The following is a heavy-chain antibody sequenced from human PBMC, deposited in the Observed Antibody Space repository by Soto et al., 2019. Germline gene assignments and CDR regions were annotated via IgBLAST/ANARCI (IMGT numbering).Heavy chain of an antibody. D-gene: IGHD3-3*01. CDR3: ARASYYDFWSGYYTNWFDP. V-gene: IGHV1-8*01. J-gene: IGHJ5*02. CDR1: GYTFTSYD. Sequence: GASVKVSCKASGYTFTSYDINWVRQATGQGLEWVGWMNPNSGNTGYAQKFQGRVTMTRNTSISTAYMELSSLRSEDTAVYYCARASYYDFWSGYYTNWFDPWGQGTLVTVSS. CDR2: MNPNSGNT.